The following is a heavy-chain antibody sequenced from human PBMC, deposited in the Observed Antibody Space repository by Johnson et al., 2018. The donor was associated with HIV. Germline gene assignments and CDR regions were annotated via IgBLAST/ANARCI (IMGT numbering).Heavy chain of an antibody. V-gene: IGHV3-9*01. CDR1: GFTFDDYA. J-gene: IGHJ3*02. D-gene: IGHD1-26*01. CDR2: ITWNSGSI. Sequence: EVRLVESGGGLVQPGRSLRLSCAASGFTFDDYAMHWVRQVPGKGLEWVSGITWNSGSIGYADSVTGRFTISRDNAKNSLYLQMNSLGVEDTAVYYCARDQEWELRLTWGGDPFDIWGQGTMVTVSS. CDR3: ARDQEWELRLTWGGDPFDI.